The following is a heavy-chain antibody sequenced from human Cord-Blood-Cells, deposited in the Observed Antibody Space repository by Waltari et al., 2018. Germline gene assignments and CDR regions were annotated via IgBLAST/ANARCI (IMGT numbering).Heavy chain of an antibody. D-gene: IGHD2-2*01. CDR1: GFTFGDYA. V-gene: IGHV3-9*01. J-gene: IGHJ4*02. CDR2: ISWNSGSI. CDR3: ASGYCSSTSCPMKDY. Sequence: EVQLVESGGGLVQPGRSLRLSCAASGFTFGDYAMHWVRLAPGKGLEWVSGISWNSGSIGYADSVKGRFTISRDNAKNSLYLQMNSLRAEDTALYYCASGYCSSTSCPMKDYWGQGTLVTVSS.